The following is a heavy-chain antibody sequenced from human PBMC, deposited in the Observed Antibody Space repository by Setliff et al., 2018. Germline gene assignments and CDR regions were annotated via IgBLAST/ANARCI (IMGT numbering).Heavy chain of an antibody. J-gene: IGHJ5*01. D-gene: IGHD1-26*01. V-gene: IGHV4-59*08. Sequence: SETLSLTCTVSGGSMTSYYWTWIRQPPGEGLEWIGYIFYSGNTEYNPSLKSRVTISVDTSKNQFSLKLTSVTAADTAIYYCASRRTGPGGWFDYWGQGTLVTVSS. CDR2: IFYSGNT. CDR1: GGSMTSYY. CDR3: ASRRTGPGGWFDY.